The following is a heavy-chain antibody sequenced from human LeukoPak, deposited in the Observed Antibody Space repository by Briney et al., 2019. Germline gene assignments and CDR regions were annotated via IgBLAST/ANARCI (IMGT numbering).Heavy chain of an antibody. CDR3: AGHHPRNTVDF. CDR1: GGSISNYY. J-gene: IGHJ4*02. D-gene: IGHD2/OR15-2a*01. Sequence: SETLSLTCTVSGGSISNYYWSWIRQPPGKGLEWIGYISHSGSTNYSPSLKSRVTISLDTSKNQYSLKLSSVTAADTAVYYCAGHHPRNTVDFWGQGTLVTVSS. V-gene: IGHV4-59*08. CDR2: ISHSGST.